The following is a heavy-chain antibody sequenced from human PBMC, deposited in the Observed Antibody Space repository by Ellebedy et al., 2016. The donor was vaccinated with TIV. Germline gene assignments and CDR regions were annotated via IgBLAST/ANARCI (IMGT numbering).Heavy chain of an antibody. CDR1: GFTFSSSA. J-gene: IGHJ4*02. CDR3: AKGRGGGSDSSAPRYYFDY. V-gene: IGHV3-23*01. Sequence: PGGSLRLSCAASGFTFSSSAMTWVLQAPGKGLDWVSTISNTGSRTYYADSVEGRFIISRDNSKKTLYLQMNSLKAEETAVHCCAKGRGGGSDSSAPRYYFDYWGLGTLVTVSS. D-gene: IGHD3-22*01. CDR2: ISNTGSRT.